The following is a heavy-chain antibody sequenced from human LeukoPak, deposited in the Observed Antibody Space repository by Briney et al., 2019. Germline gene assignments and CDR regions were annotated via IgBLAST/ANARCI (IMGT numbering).Heavy chain of an antibody. CDR3: ASSLYYYYYGMDV. CDR1: GYTFTSYG. J-gene: IGHJ6*02. Sequence: GASVKVSCKASGYTFTSYGISWVRQAPGQGLEWMGWISAYNGNTNYAQKLQGRVTMTTDTSTSTAYKELRSLRSDDTAVYYCASSLYYYYYGMDVWGQGTTVTVSS. V-gene: IGHV1-18*01. CDR2: ISAYNGNT.